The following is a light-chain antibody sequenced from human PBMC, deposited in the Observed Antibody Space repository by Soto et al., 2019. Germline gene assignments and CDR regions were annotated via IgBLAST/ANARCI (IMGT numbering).Light chain of an antibody. CDR1: ESVSSY. J-gene: IGKJ4*01. Sequence: EVVLTQSPGTLSLSGGERATLSCWASESVSSYLAWYQQKPGQAPRLLIYGTSNRATAIPDRFSGSGSGTDFTLTISRLEPEDSAVYYCHQYGSSPRTFGGGTKVEIK. CDR3: HQYGSSPRT. V-gene: IGKV3-20*01. CDR2: GTS.